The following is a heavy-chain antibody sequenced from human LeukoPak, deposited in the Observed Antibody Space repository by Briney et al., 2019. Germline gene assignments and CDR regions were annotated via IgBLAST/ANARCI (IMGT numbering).Heavy chain of an antibody. CDR1: GGSFSGYY. CDR2: INHSGST. J-gene: IGHJ4*02. V-gene: IGHV4-34*01. CDR3: ARGGSGYNWNQRGLDY. D-gene: IGHD3-22*01. Sequence: SETLSLTCAVYGGSFSGYYWRWIRQPPGKGLEGIGEINHSGSTNYNPSLKSRVTISVDTSKNQFSLKLSSVTAADTAVYYCARGGSGYNWNQRGLDYWGQGTLVTVSS.